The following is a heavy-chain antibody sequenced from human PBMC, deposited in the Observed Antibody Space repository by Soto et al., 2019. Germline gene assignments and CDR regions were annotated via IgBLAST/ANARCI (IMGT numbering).Heavy chain of an antibody. D-gene: IGHD6-13*01. Sequence: GGSLRLSCAASGFTFSSYGMHWVRQAPGKGLEWVAVISYDGSNKYYADPVKGRFTISRDNSKNTLYLQMNSLRAEDTAVYYCAKDGGIAAAGYPLTPVGSGGYYYYGMDLWGQGTTVTVSS. CDR2: ISYDGSNK. CDR1: GFTFSSYG. V-gene: IGHV3-30*18. J-gene: IGHJ6*02. CDR3: AKDGGIAAAGYPLTPVGSGGYYYYGMDL.